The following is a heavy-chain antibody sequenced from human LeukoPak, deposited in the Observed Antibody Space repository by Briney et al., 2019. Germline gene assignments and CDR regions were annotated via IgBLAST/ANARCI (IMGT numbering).Heavy chain of an antibody. V-gene: IGHV3-48*03. D-gene: IGHD6-13*01. CDR2: ISSRRSTI. CDR3: ATDGGPAYSRSWYLY. Sequence: GGSLRLSCAASGFTFSIYEMNCVRQAPGRGLEGLAYISSRRSTIYYADSVKGRFTISRDNAQTSLYLQMNRLRAEDMAVYYCATDGGPAYSRSWYLYWGQGSLVTVSS. J-gene: IGHJ4*02. CDR1: GFTFSIYE.